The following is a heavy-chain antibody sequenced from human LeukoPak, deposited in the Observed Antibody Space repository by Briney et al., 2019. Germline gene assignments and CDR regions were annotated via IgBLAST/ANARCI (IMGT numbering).Heavy chain of an antibody. J-gene: IGHJ6*02. CDR2: IYYSGST. V-gene: IGHV4-59*01. Sequence: SETLSLTCTVTGGSISSYFWSWIRQPPGEGLEWIGYIYYSGSTYYNPSLKSRVTISVDTSKNQFSLKLSSVTAADTAVYYCARAPGRRVVVGVHSLYYFYSVDVWGQGTTVTVSS. CDR3: ARAPGRRVVVGVHSLYYFYSVDV. D-gene: IGHD2-15*01. CDR1: GGSISSYF.